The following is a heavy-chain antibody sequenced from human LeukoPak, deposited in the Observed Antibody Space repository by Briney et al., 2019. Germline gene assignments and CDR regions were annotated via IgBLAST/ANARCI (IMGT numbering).Heavy chain of an antibody. CDR2: IYYSGRT. D-gene: IGHD3-10*01. CDR1: RGSLSTSSFY. J-gene: IGHJ6*03. V-gene: IGHV4-39*01. CDR3: ARVLGSGSYYYYYMDV. Sequence: PSETLSLTRIVSRGSLSTSSFYWGWTRHPPGKGLECIGSIYYSGRTYYNLSIKSRVTISGDTSKNQVSLKLTSVTAADTAVYYCARVLGSGSYYYYYMDVWGKGTTVTVSS.